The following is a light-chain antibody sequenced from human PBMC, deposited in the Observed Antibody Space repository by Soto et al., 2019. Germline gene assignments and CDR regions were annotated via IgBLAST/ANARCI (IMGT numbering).Light chain of an antibody. CDR1: STDVGGYNY. J-gene: IGLJ2*01. CDR2: DVV. V-gene: IGLV2-14*03. Sequence: QSALTQPTSVSVSPGQSITISCTGTSTDVGGYNYVSWYQHHPGKAPKLMIFDVVYRPSGVSDRFSGSKSGNTASLTISGLQAEDEADYYCTSYTSTSTLEVFGGGTKVTVL. CDR3: TSYTSTSTLEV.